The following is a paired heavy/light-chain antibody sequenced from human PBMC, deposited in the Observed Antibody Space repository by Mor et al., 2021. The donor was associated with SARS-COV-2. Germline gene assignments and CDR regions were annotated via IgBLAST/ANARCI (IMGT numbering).Light chain of an antibody. CDR2: GNS. CDR3: QSYDSSLSGLVV. CDR1: SSNIGAGYD. Sequence: QSVLTQPPSVSGAPGQRVTISCTGSSSNIGAGYDVHWYQQLPGTAPKLLIYGNSNRPSGVPDRFSGSKSGTSASLAITGLQAEDEADYYCQSYDSSLSGLVVFGGGTKLTVL. J-gene: IGLJ2*01. V-gene: IGLV1-40*01.
Heavy chain of an antibody. CDR3: AKDGTYYYGSGKGLGYYGMDV. CDR1: GFTFDDYA. V-gene: IGHV3-43D*03. D-gene: IGHD3-10*01. Sequence: EVQLVESGGVVVQPGGSLRLSCAASGFTFDDYAMHWVRQAPGKGLEWVSLISWDGGSTYYADSVKGRFTISRDNSKNSLYLQMNSLRAEDTALYYCAKDGTYYYGSGKGLGYYGMDVWGQGTTVTVSS. CDR2: ISWDGGST. J-gene: IGHJ6*02.